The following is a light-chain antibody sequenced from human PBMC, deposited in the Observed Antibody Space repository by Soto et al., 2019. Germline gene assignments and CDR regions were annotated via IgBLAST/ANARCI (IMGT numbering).Light chain of an antibody. CDR1: QGIDNY. CDR3: QQLDSSPFT. Sequence: IQLTQSPSSLSASVRDRVTITCRASQGIDNYLAWYQQKPGKAPKLLIYAASTLESGVPSRFSGGGSGTVFTLTISSLQPEDFATYYCQQLDSSPFTFGQGTKLEIK. J-gene: IGKJ2*01. CDR2: AAS. V-gene: IGKV1-9*01.